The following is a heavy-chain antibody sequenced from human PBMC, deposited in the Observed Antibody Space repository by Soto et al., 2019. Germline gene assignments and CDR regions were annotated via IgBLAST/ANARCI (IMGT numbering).Heavy chain of an antibody. CDR2: IYYIGST. Sequence: SETLSLTCTVSGGSVSSGDYYWSWIRQPPGKGLEWIGYIYYIGSTNYNPSLKSRVSISLDTSKNQFSLRLTSVTAADTAVYYCARIPVDTYMINWFDPWGRGNMVTVSS. V-gene: IGHV4-61*08. J-gene: IGHJ5*02. CDR1: GGSVSSGDYY. D-gene: IGHD5-18*01. CDR3: ARIPVDTYMINWFDP.